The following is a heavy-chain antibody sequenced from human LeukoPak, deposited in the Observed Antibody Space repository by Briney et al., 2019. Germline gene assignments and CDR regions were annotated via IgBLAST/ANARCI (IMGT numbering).Heavy chain of an antibody. Sequence: SETLSLTCSVSGDSISTDYWGWIRQPPGKGLEWIGYISSSGSTYYNPSLKSRVTISVDTSKNQFSLKLSSVTAADTAVYYCARAHPARYYYGSGSFDYWGQGTLVTVSS. V-gene: IGHV4-59*12. CDR2: ISSSGST. CDR1: GDSISTDY. D-gene: IGHD3-10*01. CDR3: ARAHPARYYYGSGSFDY. J-gene: IGHJ4*02.